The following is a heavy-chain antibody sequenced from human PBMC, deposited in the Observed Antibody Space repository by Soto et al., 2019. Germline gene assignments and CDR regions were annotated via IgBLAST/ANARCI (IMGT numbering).Heavy chain of an antibody. CDR1: GYSFTSYW. Sequence: GESLKISCKGSGYSFTSYWIGWVRQMPGKGLEWMGIIYPGDSDTRYSPSFQGQVAISADKSISTAYLQWSGLKASDTAMYYCARIAARPGNWFDPWGQGTLVTVS. CDR2: IYPGDSDT. J-gene: IGHJ5*02. CDR3: ARIAARPGNWFDP. V-gene: IGHV5-51*01. D-gene: IGHD6-6*01.